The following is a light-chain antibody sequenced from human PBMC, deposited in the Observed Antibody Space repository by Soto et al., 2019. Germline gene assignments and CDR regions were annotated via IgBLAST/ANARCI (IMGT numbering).Light chain of an antibody. Sequence: EIVLTQSPGTLSLSPGERATLSCRASQSVSSSYLAWYQQKPGQAPSLLIYGASSRATGIPDRFSGSGSGTDFPLTISRLEPEDFAVYYCQQYGSSPLFTFGPGTKVDIK. V-gene: IGKV3-20*01. CDR3: QQYGSSPLFT. CDR2: GAS. J-gene: IGKJ3*01. CDR1: QSVSSSY.